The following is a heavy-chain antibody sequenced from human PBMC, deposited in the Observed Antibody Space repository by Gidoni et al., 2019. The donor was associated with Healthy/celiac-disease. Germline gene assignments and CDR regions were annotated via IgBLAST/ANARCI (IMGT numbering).Heavy chain of an antibody. CDR2: IYYSGST. CDR3: ARRSEIAVAGFDY. V-gene: IGHV4-39*01. J-gene: IGHJ4*02. Sequence: QLQLQESGPGLVKHAETLSLTCTVSGGSISSSSYYWGWIGSIYYSGSTYYTPSLKSRVTISVDTSKNPFSLKLRSVTAADTAVYYCARRSEIAVAGFDYWGQGTLVTVSS. CDR1: GGSISSSSYY. D-gene: IGHD6-19*01.